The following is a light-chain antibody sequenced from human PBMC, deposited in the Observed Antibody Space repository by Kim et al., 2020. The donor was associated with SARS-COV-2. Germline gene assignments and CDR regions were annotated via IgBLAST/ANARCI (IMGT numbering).Light chain of an antibody. Sequence: SELTQPPSASGTPGQRVTISCSGSSSNIGSNTVNWYQQLPGTAPKLLIYSNNQRPSGVPDRFSGSKSGTSASLAISGLQSGDEADYYCATWDDSLNGWVFGGGTQLTVL. V-gene: IGLV1-44*01. CDR2: SNN. CDR1: SSNIGSNT. CDR3: ATWDDSLNGWV. J-gene: IGLJ3*02.